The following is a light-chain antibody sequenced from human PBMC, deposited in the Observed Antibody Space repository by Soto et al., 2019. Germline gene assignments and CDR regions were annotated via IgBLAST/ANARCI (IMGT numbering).Light chain of an antibody. J-gene: IGKJ3*01. Sequence: DVQIKQSADSLSASVGDIVTLTCGASLPISTWLAWYQQKPGIAPKLLIYATSTLQSGVPSRFSGSGSGTDFTLTISSLQPEDFAVYYCQQSYTTPITVGPGTKVDIK. V-gene: IGKV1-12*01. CDR3: QQSYTTPIT. CDR1: LPISTW. CDR2: ATS.